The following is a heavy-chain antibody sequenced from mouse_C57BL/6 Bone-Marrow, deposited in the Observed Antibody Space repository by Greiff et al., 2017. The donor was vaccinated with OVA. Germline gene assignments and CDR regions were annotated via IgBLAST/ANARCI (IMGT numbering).Heavy chain of an antibody. J-gene: IGHJ4*01. V-gene: IGHV1-74*01. Sequence: VKLQQPGAELVKPGASVKVSCKASGYTFTSYWMHWVKQRPGQGLEWIGRIHPSDSDTNYNQKFKGKATLTVDKSSSTAFMQLSSLTSEDSAVCYCAMTGSSGYDYAMDYWGQGTSVTVSS. CDR3: AMTGSSGYDYAMDY. D-gene: IGHD3-2*02. CDR1: GYTFTSYW. CDR2: IHPSDSDT.